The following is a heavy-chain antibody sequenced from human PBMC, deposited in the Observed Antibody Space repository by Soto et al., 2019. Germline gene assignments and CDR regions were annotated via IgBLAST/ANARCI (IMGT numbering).Heavy chain of an antibody. CDR2: IYPGDSDT. D-gene: IGHD5-18*01. J-gene: IGHJ3*02. CDR1: GYSFTSYW. CDR3: ARSGVDTAMVDAFDI. Sequence: LGESLKISCKGSGYSFTSYWIGWVRQMPGKGLEWMGIIYPGDSDTRYSPSFQGQVTISADKSISTAYLQWSSLKASDTAMYYCARSGVDTAMVDAFDIWGQGTMVTVSS. V-gene: IGHV5-51*01.